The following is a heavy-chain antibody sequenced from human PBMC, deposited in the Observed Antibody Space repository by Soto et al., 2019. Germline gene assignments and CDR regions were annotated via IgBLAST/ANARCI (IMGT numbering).Heavy chain of an antibody. D-gene: IGHD1-26*01. V-gene: IGHV4-31*03. Sequence: SETLSLTCTVSGGSISSGGYYWSWIRQHPGKGLEWIGYIHYTGSAYYHPSLKSRVTISVDTSRNQFSLKLTSVTAADTAVYYWASVLILGPTENNSWGQGTLVTVSS. J-gene: IGHJ4*02. CDR1: GGSISSGGYY. CDR2: IHYTGSA. CDR3: ASVLILGPTENNS.